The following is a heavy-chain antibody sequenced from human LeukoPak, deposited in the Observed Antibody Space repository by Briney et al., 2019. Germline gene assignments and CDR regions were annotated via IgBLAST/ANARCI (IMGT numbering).Heavy chain of an antibody. Sequence: ASVKVSCKASGYTFTSYYMHWVRQAPGQGLEWMGWINTNTGNPTYAQGFTGRFVFSLDTSVSTAYLQISSLKAEDTAVYYCARDFRRIQLWFEPQVHGESDYWGQGTLVTVSS. J-gene: IGHJ4*02. D-gene: IGHD5-18*01. CDR3: ARDFRRIQLWFEPQVHGESDY. CDR2: INTNTGNP. V-gene: IGHV7-4-1*02. CDR1: GYTFTSYY.